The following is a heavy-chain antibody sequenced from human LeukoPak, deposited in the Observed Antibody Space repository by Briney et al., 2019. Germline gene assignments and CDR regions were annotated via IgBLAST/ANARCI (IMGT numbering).Heavy chain of an antibody. CDR3: ARDRHAYSGTDY. V-gene: IGHV4-61*01. Sequence: SETLSLTCTVSGASVSSGTYFWSWIRQPPGKGLEWIGYISNSGSTNYNPSLKSRVTISADPSKYQFSLKLSSVTAADTAVYYCARDRHAYSGTDYWGQGTLVTVSS. CDR2: ISNSGST. J-gene: IGHJ4*02. CDR1: GASVSSGTYF. D-gene: IGHD1-26*01.